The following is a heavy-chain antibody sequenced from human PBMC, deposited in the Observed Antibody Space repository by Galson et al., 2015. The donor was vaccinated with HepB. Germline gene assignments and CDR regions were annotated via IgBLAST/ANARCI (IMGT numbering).Heavy chain of an antibody. J-gene: IGHJ2*01. V-gene: IGHV3-21*01. CDR2: ISSSSSYI. CDR1: GFTFSSYS. CDR3: AREGGYGGKVWYFDL. Sequence: SLRLSCAASGFTFSSYSMNWVRQAPGKGLEWVSSISSSSSYIYYAVSVKGRFTISRDNAKNSLYLQMNSLRAEDTAVYYCAREGGYGGKVWYFDLWGRGTLVTVSS. D-gene: IGHD4-23*01.